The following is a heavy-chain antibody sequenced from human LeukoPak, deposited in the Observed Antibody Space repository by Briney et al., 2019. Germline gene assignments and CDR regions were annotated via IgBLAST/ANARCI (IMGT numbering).Heavy chain of an antibody. V-gene: IGHV1-46*01. CDR2: INLSGGST. J-gene: IGHJ5*02. CDR3: ARDGQEGGYPSNWIDP. D-gene: IGHD2-15*01. Sequence: GASVNVSCKASGYTFTSYYMHWVRQAPGQGLEWMGIINLSGGSTSYAQKFQGRVTMTRDTSTSTVYMELSSLRSEDTAVYYCARDGQEGGYPSNWIDPWGQGTLVTVSS. CDR1: GYTFTSYY.